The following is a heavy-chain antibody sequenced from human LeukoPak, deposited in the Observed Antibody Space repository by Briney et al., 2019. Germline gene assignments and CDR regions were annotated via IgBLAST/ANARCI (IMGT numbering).Heavy chain of an antibody. D-gene: IGHD3-3*01. Sequence: SETLSLTCTVSGGSISSYYWSWIRQPPGKGLEWIGYIYYSGSTNYNPSLKSRVTMSVDTSKNQFSLKLSSVTAADTAVYYCARAIFGVVYFDYWGQGTLVTVSS. J-gene: IGHJ4*02. CDR1: GGSISSYY. V-gene: IGHV4-59*08. CDR3: ARAIFGVVYFDY. CDR2: IYYSGST.